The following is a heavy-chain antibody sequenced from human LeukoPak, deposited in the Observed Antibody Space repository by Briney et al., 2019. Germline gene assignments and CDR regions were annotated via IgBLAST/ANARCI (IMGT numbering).Heavy chain of an antibody. CDR3: AKVMDSYDKIDY. CDR2: ISSSGGST. CDR1: GFTFSSYA. Sequence: GGSLRLSCAASGFTFSSYAMSWVRQAPGTGLEWVSAISSSGGSTYYADSVKGRFTISRDNSKNTLYLQMSSLRAEDTAVYYCAKVMDSYDKIDYWGQGTLVTVSS. D-gene: IGHD5-18*01. J-gene: IGHJ4*02. V-gene: IGHV3-23*01.